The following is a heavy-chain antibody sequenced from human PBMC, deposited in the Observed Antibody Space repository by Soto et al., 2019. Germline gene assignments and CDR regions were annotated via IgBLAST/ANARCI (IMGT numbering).Heavy chain of an antibody. D-gene: IGHD3-9*01. J-gene: IGHJ3*02. Sequence: EVQLVESGGGLVQPGGSLRLSCAASGFTFSSYSMNWVRQAPGKGLEWVSYISSSSSTIYYADSVKGRFTISRDNAKNSLYLQMNSLRAQDTAVYYCARDTIDWAFDIWGQGKMVTVSS. CDR2: ISSSSSTI. CDR1: GFTFSSYS. V-gene: IGHV3-48*01. CDR3: ARDTIDWAFDI.